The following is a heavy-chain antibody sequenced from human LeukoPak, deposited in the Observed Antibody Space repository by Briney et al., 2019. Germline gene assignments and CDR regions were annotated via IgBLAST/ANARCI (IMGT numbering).Heavy chain of an antibody. Sequence: GGSLRLSCAASGFTFSSYGMHWVRQAPGKGLEWVAFIRYDGSNKYYTDSVKGRFTISRDNSKNTLYLQMNSLRAEDTAVYYCARGGSYLSAFDIWGQGTMVTVSS. CDR1: GFTFSSYG. D-gene: IGHD1-26*01. CDR3: ARGGSYLSAFDI. J-gene: IGHJ3*02. CDR2: IRYDGSNK. V-gene: IGHV3-30*02.